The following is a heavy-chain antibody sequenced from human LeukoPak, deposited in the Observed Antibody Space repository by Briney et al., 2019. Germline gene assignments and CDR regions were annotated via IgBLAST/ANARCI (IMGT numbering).Heavy chain of an antibody. CDR1: GYTFTSYG. CDR3: ARLAAADNNWFDP. V-gene: IGHV1-18*01. J-gene: IGHJ5*02. D-gene: IGHD6-13*01. Sequence: ASVKVSCKASGYTFTSYGISWVRQAPGQGLEWMGWISAYNGNTNYAQKLQGRVTMTRDTSISTAYMELSRLRSDDTAVYYCARLAAADNNWFDPWGQGTLVTVSS. CDR2: ISAYNGNT.